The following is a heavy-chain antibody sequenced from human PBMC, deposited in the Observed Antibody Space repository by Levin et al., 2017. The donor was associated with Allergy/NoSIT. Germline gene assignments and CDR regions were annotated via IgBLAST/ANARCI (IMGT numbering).Heavy chain of an antibody. D-gene: IGHD3-10*01. CDR1: GFTFSSYA. CDR2: ISYDGSNK. V-gene: IGHV3-30-3*01. J-gene: IGHJ4*02. Sequence: GGSLRLSCAASGFTFSSYAMHWVRQAPGKGLEWVAVISYDGSNKYYADSVKGRFTISRDNSKNTLYLQMNSLRAEDTAVYYCARDRDLVGSGLFDYWGQGTLVTVSS. CDR3: ARDRDLVGSGLFDY.